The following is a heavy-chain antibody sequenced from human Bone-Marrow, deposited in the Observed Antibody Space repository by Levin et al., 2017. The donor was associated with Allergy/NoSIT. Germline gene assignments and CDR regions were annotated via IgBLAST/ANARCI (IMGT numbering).Heavy chain of an antibody. Sequence: GGSLRLSCVGSGFTFSSHSMNWVRQAPGKALEWVASISGSSSYIHYADSMKGRLSISRDNARKSVFLELDSLRTGDTAVYYCVRDMSNVPGSDAFDIWGQGTMVIVSS. J-gene: IGHJ3*02. D-gene: IGHD6-19*01. CDR3: VRDMSNVPGSDAFDI. CDR1: GFTFSSHS. CDR2: ISGSSSYI. V-gene: IGHV3-21*01.